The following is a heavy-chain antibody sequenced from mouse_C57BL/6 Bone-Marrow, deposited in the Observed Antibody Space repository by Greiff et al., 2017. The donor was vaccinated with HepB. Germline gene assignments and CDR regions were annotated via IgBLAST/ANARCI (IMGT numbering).Heavy chain of an antibody. J-gene: IGHJ4*01. CDR2: IYPGDGDT. Sequence: VQVVESGPELVKPGASVKISCKASGYAFSSSWMNWVKQRPGKGLEWIGRIYPGDGDTNYNGKFKGKATLTADKSSSTAYMQLSSLTSEDSAVYFCARSATVVEMDYWGQGTSVTVSS. D-gene: IGHD1-1*01. V-gene: IGHV1-82*01. CDR3: ARSATVVEMDY. CDR1: GYAFSSSW.